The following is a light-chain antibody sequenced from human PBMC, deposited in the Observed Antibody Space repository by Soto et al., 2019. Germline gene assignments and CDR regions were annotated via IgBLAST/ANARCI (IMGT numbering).Light chain of an antibody. CDR2: EGS. CDR3: CSYAGSSTLGV. CDR1: SSDVGSYNL. J-gene: IGLJ1*01. V-gene: IGLV2-23*01. Sequence: QSALTQPASVSGSPGQSITISCTGTSSDVGSYNLVSWYQQHPGKAPKLMIYEGSKRPSGVSNRFSGPKSGNTASLTISGLQAEDEADYYCCSYAGSSTLGVFGTGTKGTVL.